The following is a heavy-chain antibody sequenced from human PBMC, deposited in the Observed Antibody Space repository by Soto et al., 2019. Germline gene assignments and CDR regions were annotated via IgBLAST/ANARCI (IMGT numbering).Heavy chain of an antibody. J-gene: IGHJ3*02. V-gene: IGHV1-46*01. CDR1: GYTFTSYY. Sequence: ASVKVSCKASGYTFTSYYMHWVRQAPGQGLEWMGIINPSGGSTSYAQKFQGRVTMTRDTSTSTVYMELSSLRSEDTAVYYCARELPLEWLFDAFDIWGQGTMVTVSS. D-gene: IGHD3-3*01. CDR2: INPSGGST. CDR3: ARELPLEWLFDAFDI.